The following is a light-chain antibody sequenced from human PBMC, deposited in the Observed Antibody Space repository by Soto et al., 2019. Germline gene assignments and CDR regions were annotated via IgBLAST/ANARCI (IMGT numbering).Light chain of an antibody. V-gene: IGKV1-5*03. Sequence: DIQMTQSPSTLSASVGDRITITCRASKSISSWLAWYQQKPGKDPKLPIYKATSLESGVPSRFSGSGSGTDFTLTISSLQPDDVATYSCQQYNSYSAFGQGTNLEIK. CDR1: KSISSW. CDR3: QQYNSYSA. J-gene: IGKJ2*01. CDR2: KAT.